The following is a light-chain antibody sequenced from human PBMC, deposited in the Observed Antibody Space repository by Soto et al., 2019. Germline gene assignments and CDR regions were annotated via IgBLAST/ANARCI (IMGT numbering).Light chain of an antibody. CDR3: QQYNNWPPTWT. V-gene: IGKV3-15*01. J-gene: IGKJ1*01. CDR1: QSVSNN. CDR2: GAS. Sequence: EIVMTQSPATLSVSPGESATLSCRASQSVSNNLAWYQQKPGQAPRFLIYGASTRATGFPARFSGSGSGTEFTLTISSLQSEDFAVYYCQQYNNWPPTWTFDQGTKVEIK.